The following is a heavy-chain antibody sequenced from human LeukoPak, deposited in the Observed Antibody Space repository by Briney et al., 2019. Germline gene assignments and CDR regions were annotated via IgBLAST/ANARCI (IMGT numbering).Heavy chain of an antibody. CDR2: IYYSGSP. CDR1: GGSINSYY. Sequence: PSETLSLTCTVSGGSINSYYWSWIRQPPGKGLEWIGDIYYSGSPDYSPSLKSRVTISVATSKTQFSLKLSSVTAADTAVYYCARYVESDAFDIWGQGTMVTVSS. D-gene: IGHD3-16*01. V-gene: IGHV4-59*08. CDR3: ARYVESDAFDI. J-gene: IGHJ3*02.